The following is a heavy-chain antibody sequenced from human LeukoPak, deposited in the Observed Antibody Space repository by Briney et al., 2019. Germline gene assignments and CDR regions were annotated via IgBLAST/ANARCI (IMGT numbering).Heavy chain of an antibody. CDR2: IYYSGST. D-gene: IGHD3-22*01. CDR3: ARGGPPYYYDSSGYLDY. V-gene: IGHV4-59*01. Sequence: NSSETLSLTCTVSGGSISSYYWSWLRQPPGKGLEWIGYIYYSGSTNYNPSLKSRVTISVDTSKNQSSLKLSSVTAADTAVYYCARGGPPYYYDSSGYLDYWGQGTLVTVSS. J-gene: IGHJ4*02. CDR1: GGSISSYY.